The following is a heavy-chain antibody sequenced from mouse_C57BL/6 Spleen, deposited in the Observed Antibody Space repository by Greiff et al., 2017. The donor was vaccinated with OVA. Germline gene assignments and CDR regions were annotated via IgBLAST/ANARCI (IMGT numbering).Heavy chain of an antibody. CDR3: ARFPPYGNYGYFDV. V-gene: IGHV1-55*01. CDR1: GYTFTSYW. Sequence: QVQLQQPGAELVKPGASVKMSCKASGYTFTSYWITWVKQRPGQGLEWIGDIYPGSGSTNYNEKFKSKATLTVDTSSSTAYMQLSSLTSEDSAVYYGARFPPYGNYGYFDVWGTGTTVTVSS. D-gene: IGHD2-1*01. CDR2: IYPGSGST. J-gene: IGHJ1*03.